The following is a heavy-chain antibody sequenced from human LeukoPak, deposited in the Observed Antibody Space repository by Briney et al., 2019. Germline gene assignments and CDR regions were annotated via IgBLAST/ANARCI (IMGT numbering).Heavy chain of an antibody. Sequence: ASVKVSCKASGGTVSRYPISWVRQAPGQGLEWMGGIIPIFGTANYAQKFQGRVTITADESMSTAYMELRSLRSDDTAVYYCARGGGWAVPKDRWGQGTLVTVSS. CDR3: ARGGGWAVPKDR. V-gene: IGHV1-69*13. CDR1: GGTVSRYP. CDR2: IIPIFGTA. D-gene: IGHD2-2*01. J-gene: IGHJ4*02.